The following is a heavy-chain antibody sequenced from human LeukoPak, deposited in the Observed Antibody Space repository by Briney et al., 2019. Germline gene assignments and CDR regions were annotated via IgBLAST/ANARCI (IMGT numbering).Heavy chain of an antibody. Sequence: PGGSLRLSCAASGFAFDSYAMHWVRQAPGQGLEWMGIINPSGGSTSYAQKFQGRVTMTRDMPTSTVYMELSSLRSEDTAVYYCARAQSPYSSSWIGDAFDIWGQGTMVTVSS. V-gene: IGHV1-46*02. J-gene: IGHJ3*02. CDR1: GFAFDSYA. CDR2: INPSGGST. D-gene: IGHD6-13*01. CDR3: ARAQSPYSSSWIGDAFDI.